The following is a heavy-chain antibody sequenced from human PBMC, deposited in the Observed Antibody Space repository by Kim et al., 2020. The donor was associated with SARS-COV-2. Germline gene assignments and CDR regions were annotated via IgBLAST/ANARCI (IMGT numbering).Heavy chain of an antibody. Sequence: GGSLRLSCAASGFTFNAYSMHWVRQPPGKGLEWVAVIWYDENKKYYADSVKGRFIISRDNSKNTLYLQMDSLKAEDTAVYYCASDFTADYFDYWGQGTLVTVSS. CDR3: ASDFTADYFDY. J-gene: IGHJ4*02. V-gene: IGHV3-33*01. CDR2: IWYDENKK. D-gene: IGHD2-21*02. CDR1: GFTFNAYS.